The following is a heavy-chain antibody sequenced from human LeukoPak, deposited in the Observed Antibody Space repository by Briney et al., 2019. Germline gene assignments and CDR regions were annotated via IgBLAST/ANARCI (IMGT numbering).Heavy chain of an antibody. Sequence: SVKVSCKASGGTFSSYAISWVRQAPGQGLEWMGGIIPIFGTANYAQKFQGRVTITADESTSTAYMELSSLRSEDTAVYYCARGAWQQLDYGMDVWGQGTTVTVPS. D-gene: IGHD6-13*01. V-gene: IGHV1-69*13. CDR1: GGTFSSYA. J-gene: IGHJ6*02. CDR2: IIPIFGTA. CDR3: ARGAWQQLDYGMDV.